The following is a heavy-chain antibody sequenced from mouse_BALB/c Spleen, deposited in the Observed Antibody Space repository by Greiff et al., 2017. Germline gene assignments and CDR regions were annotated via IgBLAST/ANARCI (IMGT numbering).Heavy chain of an antibody. CDR1: GFSLTSYG. V-gene: IGHV2-9*02. CDR3: ARERDGYGGYYAMDY. CDR2: IWAGGST. J-gene: IGHJ4*01. Sequence: QVQLQQSGPGLVAPSQSLSITCTVSGFSLTSYGVHWVRQPPGKGLEWLGVIWAGGSTNYNSALMSRLSISKDNSKSQVFLKMNSLQTDDTAMYYGARERDGYGGYYAMDYWGQGTSVTVSS. D-gene: IGHD2-2*01.